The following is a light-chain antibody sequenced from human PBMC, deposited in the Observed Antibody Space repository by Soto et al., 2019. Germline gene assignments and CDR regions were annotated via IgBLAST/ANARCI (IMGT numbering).Light chain of an antibody. CDR3: QQYNSLWT. Sequence: DIQMTQSPSTLSASVGDRVTITCRASQSISSWLAWYQQKPGKAPKLLIYKASSLESGVPSRFSGSGSGTELTLTISSLQPDDFATYDCQQYNSLWTFGQGTKVEIK. J-gene: IGKJ1*01. V-gene: IGKV1-5*03. CDR2: KAS. CDR1: QSISSW.